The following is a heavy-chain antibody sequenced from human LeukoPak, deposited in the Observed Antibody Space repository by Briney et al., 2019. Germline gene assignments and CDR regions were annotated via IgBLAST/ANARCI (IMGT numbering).Heavy chain of an antibody. CDR1: GGSISSSSYY. J-gene: IGHJ3*02. Sequence: SETLSLTCTVSGGSISSSSYYWGWIRQPPGKGLEWVGCIYYSGSTYYNPSLKSRVTISVDTSKNQFSLKLSSVTAADTAVYYCARRAYSGSYYDAFDIWGQGTMVTVSS. D-gene: IGHD1-26*01. CDR3: ARRAYSGSYYDAFDI. V-gene: IGHV4-39*01. CDR2: IYYSGST.